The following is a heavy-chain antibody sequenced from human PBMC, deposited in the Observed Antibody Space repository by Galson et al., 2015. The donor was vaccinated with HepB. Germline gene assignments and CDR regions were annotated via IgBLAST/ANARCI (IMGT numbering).Heavy chain of an antibody. CDR1: GFTFSSYS. Sequence: SLRLSCAASGFTFSSYSMNWVRQAPGKGLEWVSYISSSSSTIYYADSVKGRFTISRDNAKNSLYLQMNSLRAEDTAVYYCARAPQHIVAVMLGYWGQGTLVTVSS. CDR2: ISSSSSTI. J-gene: IGHJ4*02. V-gene: IGHV3-48*01. CDR3: ARAPQHIVAVMLGY. D-gene: IGHD2-21*01.